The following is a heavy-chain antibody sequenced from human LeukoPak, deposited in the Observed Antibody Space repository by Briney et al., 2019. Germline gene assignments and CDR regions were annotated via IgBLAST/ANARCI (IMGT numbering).Heavy chain of an antibody. Sequence: SETLSLSCTVSGGSSNSYYWSWIRQPPGKGLEWIGYTHPSGNTNYSPSLKSRVTISIDTSRNQFSLKLSSVTAADTAVYYCARKAPKKGWFDPWGQGTLVTVSS. CDR2: THPSGNT. CDR1: GGSSNSYY. V-gene: IGHV4-4*09. J-gene: IGHJ5*02. CDR3: ARKAPKKGWFDP.